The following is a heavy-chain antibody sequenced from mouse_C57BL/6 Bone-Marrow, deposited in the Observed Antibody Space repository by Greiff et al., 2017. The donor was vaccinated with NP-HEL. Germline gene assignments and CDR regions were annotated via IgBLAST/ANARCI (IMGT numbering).Heavy chain of an antibody. J-gene: IGHJ2*01. V-gene: IGHV5-15*01. CDR1: GFTFSDYG. Sequence: EVMLVESGGGLVQPGGSLKLSCAASGFTFSDYGMAWVRQAPRKGPEWVAFISNLAYSIYYADTVTGRFTISRENAKNTLYLDMSSLRSEDTAMYYCARWLGYFDYWGQGTTLTVSS. CDR3: ARWLGYFDY. CDR2: ISNLAYSI. D-gene: IGHD2-2*01.